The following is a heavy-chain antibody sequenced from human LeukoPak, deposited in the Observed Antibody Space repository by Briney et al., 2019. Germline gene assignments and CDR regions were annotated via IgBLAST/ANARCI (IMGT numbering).Heavy chain of an antibody. J-gene: IGHJ3*02. CDR2: IKQDGSEK. D-gene: IGHD6-19*01. V-gene: IGHV3-7*01. CDR1: GFTFDNYW. Sequence: GGSLRLSCEASGFTFDNYWMSWVRQAPGKGLEWVANIKQDGSEKYYVDSVKGRFTISRDNAKNSLFLQMNSLGAEDTAVYYCAVHSSGWYNTFDIWGQGTMVTVSS. CDR3: AVHSSGWYNTFDI.